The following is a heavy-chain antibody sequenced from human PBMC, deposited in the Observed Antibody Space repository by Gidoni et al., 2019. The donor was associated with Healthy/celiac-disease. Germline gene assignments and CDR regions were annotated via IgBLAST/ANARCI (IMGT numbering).Heavy chain of an antibody. J-gene: IGHJ5*02. CDR1: GGTDSSNA. Sequence: QGQRGQYGDEVKKPGSSVKVSCKASGGTDSSNAIRWVRQAPGQGLEWIGRFIPILGIAHSAPQSQGSVTLTAANSASTASMELSRLRSEDTAVYFCARDFRATVTTPNWFDPWGQGTLVTVSS. D-gene: IGHD4-4*01. CDR3: ARDFRATVTTPNWFDP. V-gene: IGHV1-69*04. CDR2: FIPILGIA.